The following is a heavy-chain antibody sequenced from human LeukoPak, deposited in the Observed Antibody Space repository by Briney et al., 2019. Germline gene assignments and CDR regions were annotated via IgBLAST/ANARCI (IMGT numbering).Heavy chain of an antibody. V-gene: IGHV4-59*01. Sequence: SETLSLTCTVSGGSISSYYWSWIRQPPGRGLEWIGYIYYSGSTSYNPSLKSRVTISVDTSKNQFSLKLSSVTAADTAVYYCARRRYYYYMDVWGKGTTVTVSS. J-gene: IGHJ6*03. CDR3: ARRRYYYYMDV. CDR1: GGSISSYY. CDR2: IYYSGST.